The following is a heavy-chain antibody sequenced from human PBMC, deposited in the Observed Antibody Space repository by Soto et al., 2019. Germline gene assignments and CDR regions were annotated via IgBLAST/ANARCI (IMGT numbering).Heavy chain of an antibody. CDR2: SYHSVAT. V-gene: IGHV4-4*02. Sequence: QVQLQESGPGLVKPSGTLSLTCAVSGDSITSSNWWSWVRQAPGKGLEWIGESYHSVATTYNPPLKSRSTISVDPSNNHFSLKMTSVTAADTAVYFCGRDLGTGTDYWGRGTLVTVAS. J-gene: IGHJ4*02. CDR1: GDSITSSNW. CDR3: GRDLGTGTDY.